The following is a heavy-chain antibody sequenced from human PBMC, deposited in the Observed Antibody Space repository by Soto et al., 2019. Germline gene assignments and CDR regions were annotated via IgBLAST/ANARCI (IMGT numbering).Heavy chain of an antibody. Sequence: QVQLQESGPGLVKPSETLSLTCVVSGGPISTNYWSWIRQSPGKGLEWIGFISYIGTAEYNPSLKSRATISVETSKRQLSLRLTSVSAADTAVYYCARDAGYQLTGAFDIWGQGTMVAVSS. CDR3: ARDAGYQLTGAFDI. CDR2: ISYIGTA. V-gene: IGHV4-59*01. J-gene: IGHJ3*02. CDR1: GGPISTNY. D-gene: IGHD5-18*01.